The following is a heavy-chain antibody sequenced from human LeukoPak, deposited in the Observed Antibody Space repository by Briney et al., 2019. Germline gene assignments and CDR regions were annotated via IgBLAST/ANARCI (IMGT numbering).Heavy chain of an antibody. CDR3: ARHITVTYDAFDL. V-gene: IGHV4-61*02. CDR2: IYTSVST. D-gene: IGHD6-19*01. CDR1: GGSISSGIYY. J-gene: IGHJ3*01. Sequence: SGALSLTCIVPGGSISSGIYYWSWIRHPAGEGRGWIGCIYTSVSTNYKPSVKSPLTISVDKPKNQISLKLTSVTAADTAVYYRARHITVTYDAFDLWGRGTMVTVSS.